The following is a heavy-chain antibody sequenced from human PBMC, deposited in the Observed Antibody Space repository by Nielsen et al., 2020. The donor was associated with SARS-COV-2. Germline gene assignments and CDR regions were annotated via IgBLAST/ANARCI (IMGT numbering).Heavy chain of an antibody. Sequence: ASVKVSCKASGYTFTRYAMNWVRQARGQGLEWMGWINTNTGNPTYAQGFTGRFVFSLDTSVSTAYLQISSLKAEDTAVYYCARDYVLVGATTYYYYGMDVWGQGTTVTVSS. V-gene: IGHV7-4-1*02. CDR3: ARDYVLVGATTYYYYGMDV. CDR2: INTNTGNP. D-gene: IGHD1-26*01. CDR1: GYTFTRYA. J-gene: IGHJ6*02.